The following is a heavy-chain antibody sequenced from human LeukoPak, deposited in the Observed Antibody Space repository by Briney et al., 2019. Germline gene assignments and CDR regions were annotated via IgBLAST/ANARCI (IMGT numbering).Heavy chain of an antibody. J-gene: IGHJ3*02. CDR1: GGSISSSSYY. CDR3: ARVSCTNGVCYTHRGAFDI. CDR2: IYYSGST. D-gene: IGHD2-8*01. V-gene: IGHV4-39*07. Sequence: PSETLSLTCTVSGGSISSSSYYWGWIRQPPGKGLEWIGSIYYSGSTYYNPSLKSRVTISVDTSKNQFSLKLSSVTAADTAVYYCARVSCTNGVCYTHRGAFDIWGQGTMVTVS.